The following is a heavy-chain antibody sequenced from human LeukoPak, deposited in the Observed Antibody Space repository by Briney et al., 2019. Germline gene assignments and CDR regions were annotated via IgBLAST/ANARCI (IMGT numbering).Heavy chain of an antibody. J-gene: IGHJ4*02. CDR1: GGSISSGDSS. Sequence: SETLSLTFSLSGGSISSGDSSWSWLRQPPGKGLEWIGSIYHRGSNDYNPSLESRVSISVDRSTNQFSLKMNSVTAADTAVYYCARGIMIRSGEIIVRNHFFDYWGQGSPVTVSS. D-gene: IGHD3-16*02. V-gene: IGHV4-30-2*01. CDR2: IYHRGSN. CDR3: ARGIMIRSGEIIVRNHFFDY.